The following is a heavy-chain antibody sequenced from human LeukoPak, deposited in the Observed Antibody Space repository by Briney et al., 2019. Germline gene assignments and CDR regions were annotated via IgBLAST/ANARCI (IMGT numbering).Heavy chain of an antibody. V-gene: IGHV4-30-4*01. CDR3: AGLLMVRGVKVAMDV. CDR1: GGSIGSGDDY. J-gene: IGHJ6*02. CDR2: IYYSGST. Sequence: SETLSLTCTVSGGSIGSGDDYWSWIRQPPGKGLEWIGYIYYSGSTYYIPSLSSRLAISIDTSKSRFSLRLSSVTAADTAVYYCAGLLMVRGVKVAMDVWGQGTTVTVSS. D-gene: IGHD3-10*01.